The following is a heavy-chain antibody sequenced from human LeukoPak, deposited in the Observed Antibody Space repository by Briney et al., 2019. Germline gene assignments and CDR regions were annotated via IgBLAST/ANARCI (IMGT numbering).Heavy chain of an antibody. D-gene: IGHD3-16*01. Sequence: ASVKVSCKASGYTFTAFYFHWVRQAPGQGLECMGWINPNNGDTRYAQNFQGRVTMTRDTSITTLYLELSSLRSDDTATYYCAREAGDNAYDFWGPGTMVTVSS. J-gene: IGHJ3*01. CDR3: AREAGDNAYDF. CDR2: INPNNGDT. V-gene: IGHV1-2*02. CDR1: GYTFTAFY.